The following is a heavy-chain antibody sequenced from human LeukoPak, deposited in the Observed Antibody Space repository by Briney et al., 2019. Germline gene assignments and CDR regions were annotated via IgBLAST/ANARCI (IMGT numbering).Heavy chain of an antibody. CDR2: INAGNGNT. J-gene: IGHJ5*02. D-gene: IGHD6-19*01. CDR3: ARDSGTAYSSGWFNWFDP. Sequence: VASVKVSCKASGYTFTSYAMHWVRQSPGQRLEWMGWINAGNGNTKYSQKFQGRVTITRDTSASTAYMELSGLRSEDTAVYYCARDSGTAYSSGWFNWFDPWGQGTLVTVSS. CDR1: GYTFTSYA. V-gene: IGHV1-3*01.